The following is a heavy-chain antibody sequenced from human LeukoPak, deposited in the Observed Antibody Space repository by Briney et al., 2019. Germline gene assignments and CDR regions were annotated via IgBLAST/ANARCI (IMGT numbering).Heavy chain of an antibody. Sequence: GGSLRLSCAASGFTFSNYAMSWVRQAPGKGLEWVSGISGSGGSTYDADSVKGRFTISRDNSKNTLYLQMNSLRAEDTAVYYCAKALEYSSSRGYYYYYVDVWGKGTTVTVSS. CDR1: GFTFSNYA. CDR2: ISGSGGST. V-gene: IGHV3-23*01. J-gene: IGHJ6*03. CDR3: AKALEYSSSRGYYYYYVDV. D-gene: IGHD6-6*01.